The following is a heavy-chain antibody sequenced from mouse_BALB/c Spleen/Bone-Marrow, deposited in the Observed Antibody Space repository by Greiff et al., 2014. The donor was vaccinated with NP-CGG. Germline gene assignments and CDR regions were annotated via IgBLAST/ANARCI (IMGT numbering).Heavy chain of an antibody. CDR3: ATDRYDEDYAMDY. Sequence: EVKLQESGPELVKPGASVKISCKASGYSFTDYYMHWVKQSHVKSLEWTGRINPYNGATSYNQNFKDKASLTVDKSSTTAYMELHSLTSEDSAVYYCATDRYDEDYAMDYWGQGTSVTVSS. CDR1: GYSFTDYY. D-gene: IGHD2-14*01. V-gene: IGHV1-26*01. CDR2: INPYNGAT. J-gene: IGHJ4*01.